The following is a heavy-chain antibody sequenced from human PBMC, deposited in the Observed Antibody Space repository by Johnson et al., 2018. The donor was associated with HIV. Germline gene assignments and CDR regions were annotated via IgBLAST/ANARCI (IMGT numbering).Heavy chain of an antibody. CDR1: GFTFSSYG. J-gene: IGHJ3*02. CDR2: IRYDGSNK. V-gene: IGHV3-30*02. Sequence: QLVESGGGVVQPGGSLRLSCAASGFTFSSYGMHWVRQAPGKGLEWVAFIRYDGSNKYYADSVKGRFTISRDNSKNTLYLKMNSLRAEDTAGYYCARFRSSNWFDAFDIWGQGTMVTVSA. D-gene: IGHD6-13*01. CDR3: ARFRSSNWFDAFDI.